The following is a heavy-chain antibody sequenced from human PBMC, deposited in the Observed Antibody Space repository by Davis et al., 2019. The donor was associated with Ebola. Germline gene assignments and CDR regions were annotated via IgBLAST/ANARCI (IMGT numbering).Heavy chain of an antibody. J-gene: IGHJ6*02. CDR2: IDHSGST. CDR3: GRVVASEGI. V-gene: IGHV4-34*01. D-gene: IGHD5-12*01. Sequence: GSLRLFCAVYGGSFGTYYWTWIRQPPGKGLEWLGEIDHSGSTNYNPSLKTRITISIDTSKNQFSLRLSSVTAADTAVYYCGRVVASEGIWGQGTTVTVSS. CDR1: GGSFGTYY.